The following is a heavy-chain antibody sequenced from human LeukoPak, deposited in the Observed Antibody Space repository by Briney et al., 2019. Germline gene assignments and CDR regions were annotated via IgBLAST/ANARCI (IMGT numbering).Heavy chain of an antibody. V-gene: IGHV3-11*06. CDR3: AREEEAAAGDYYGMDV. CDR1: GFTFSDFY. Sequence: PGGSLRLSCTASGFTFSDFYMTWIRQAPGKGLEWLSYISDSGTYRTYADSVKGRFTVSRDNAKDSLYVQLNSLRAEDTAVYYCAREEEAAAGDYYGMDVWGKGTTVTVSS. J-gene: IGHJ6*04. D-gene: IGHD6-13*01. CDR2: ISDSGTYR.